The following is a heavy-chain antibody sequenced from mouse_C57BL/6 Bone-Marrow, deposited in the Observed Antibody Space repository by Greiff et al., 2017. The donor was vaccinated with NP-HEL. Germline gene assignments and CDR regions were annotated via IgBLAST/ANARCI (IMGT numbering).Heavy chain of an antibody. CDR3: ARGCYFDY. CDR2: IDPSDSYT. V-gene: IGHV1-50*01. CDR1: GYTFTSYW. Sequence: VQLQQPGAELVKPGASVKLSCKASGYTFTSYWMQWVKQRPGQGLEWIGEIDPSDSYTNYNQKFKGKATLTVDTSSSTAYMQLSSLTSEDSAVYDCARGCYFDYWGQGTTLTVSS. J-gene: IGHJ2*01.